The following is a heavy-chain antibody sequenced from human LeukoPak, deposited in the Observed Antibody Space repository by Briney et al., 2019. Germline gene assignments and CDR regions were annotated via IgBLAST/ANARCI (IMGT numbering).Heavy chain of an antibody. V-gene: IGHV3-74*01. Sequence: GGSLRLSCAAFGFTFSSYWMHWVRQAPGKGLVWVSRINSDGSSTSYADSVKGRFAISRDNAKNTLYLQMNSLRAEDTAVYYCASDTGRGLNDAFDIWGQGTMVTVSS. CDR1: GFTFSSYW. D-gene: IGHD2-8*02. CDR2: INSDGSST. CDR3: ASDTGRGLNDAFDI. J-gene: IGHJ3*02.